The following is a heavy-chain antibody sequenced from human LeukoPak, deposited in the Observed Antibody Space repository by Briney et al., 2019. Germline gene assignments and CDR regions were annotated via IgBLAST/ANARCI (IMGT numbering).Heavy chain of an antibody. CDR1: GYSFTTHW. CDR2: IYPGDSDT. J-gene: IGHJ4*02. CDR3: ARRRDLYSGSYYPFDY. V-gene: IGHV5-51*01. D-gene: IGHD1-26*01. Sequence: GESLKISCKASGYSFTTHWIGWVRQMPGKGLEWMGIIYPGDSDTRYSPSFQGQVTIPADKSISTAYLQWSSLKASDTAMYYCARRRDLYSGSYYPFDYWGQGTLVTVSS.